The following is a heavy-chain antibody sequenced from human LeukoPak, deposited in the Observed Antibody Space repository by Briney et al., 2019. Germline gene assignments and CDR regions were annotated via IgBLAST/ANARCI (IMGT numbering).Heavy chain of an antibody. Sequence: ASAKVSCKASGYTFTSYDINWVRQATGQGLEWMGWMNPNSGNTGYAQKFQGRVIMTRNTSISTAYMELSSLRSEDTAVYYCARGRGDYGDYGDSSWGQGTLVTVSS. CDR1: GYTFTSYD. V-gene: IGHV1-8*01. CDR2: MNPNSGNT. CDR3: ARGRGDYGDYGDSS. D-gene: IGHD4-17*01. J-gene: IGHJ4*02.